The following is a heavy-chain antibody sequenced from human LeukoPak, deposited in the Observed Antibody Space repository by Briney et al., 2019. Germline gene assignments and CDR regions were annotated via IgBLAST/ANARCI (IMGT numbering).Heavy chain of an antibody. V-gene: IGHV4-39*01. CDR1: GGSISSSSYY. Sequence: PSETLSLTCTVSGGSISSSSYYWGWIRQPPGKGLEWIGSIYYSGSTFYNPSLKSRVTISVDTSKNQFSLKLSSVTAADTAVYYCASPRADGFDPWGQGTLVTVSS. CDR2: IYYSGST. CDR3: ASPRADGFDP. J-gene: IGHJ5*02.